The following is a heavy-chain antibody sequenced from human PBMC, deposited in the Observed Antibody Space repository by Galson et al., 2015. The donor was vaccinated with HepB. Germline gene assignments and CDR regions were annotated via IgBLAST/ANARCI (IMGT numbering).Heavy chain of an antibody. D-gene: IGHD3-10*01. CDR1: GFTFSNYW. V-gene: IGHV3-7*01. Sequence: SLRLSCAASGFTFSNYWMSWVRQAPGKGLEWVANIKQDGSEKNYVDSVKGRFTISRENAKNSLHLQMDSLRAEDAAVYYCARTYNYGSVGYWGQGTLVTVSS. CDR2: IKQDGSEK. CDR3: ARTYNYGSVGY. J-gene: IGHJ4*02.